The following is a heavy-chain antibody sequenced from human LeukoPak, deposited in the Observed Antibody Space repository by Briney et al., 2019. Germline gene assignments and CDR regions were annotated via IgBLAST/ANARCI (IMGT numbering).Heavy chain of an antibody. Sequence: SVKVSCKASGGTFISYAISWVRQAPGQGLEWMGGIIPIFGTANYAQKFQGRVTITADESTSTAYMELSSLRSEDTAVYYCARAWVMTYYFDYWGQGTLVTVSS. D-gene: IGHD2-21*01. J-gene: IGHJ4*02. CDR3: ARAWVMTYYFDY. CDR1: GGTFISYA. V-gene: IGHV1-69*13. CDR2: IIPIFGTA.